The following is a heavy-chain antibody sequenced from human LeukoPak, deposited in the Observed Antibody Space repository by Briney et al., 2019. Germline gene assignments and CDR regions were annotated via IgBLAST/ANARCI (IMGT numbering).Heavy chain of an antibody. V-gene: IGHV3-33*01. CDR2: VWYDGSKT. CDR3: ARGVDYYDSSGTIDY. Sequence: GRSLRLSCAASGFTFSSYAMHWVRQAPGKGLEWVAVVWYDGSKTYSADSVKGRITISRDDSKNTLYLQMNSLRAEDTAMYYCARGVDYYDSSGTIDYWGQGTLVTVSS. J-gene: IGHJ4*02. CDR1: GFTFSSYA. D-gene: IGHD3-22*01.